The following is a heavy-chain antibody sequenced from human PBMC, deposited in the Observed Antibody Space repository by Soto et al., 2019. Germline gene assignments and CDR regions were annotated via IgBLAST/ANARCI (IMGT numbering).Heavy chain of an antibody. CDR1: GYSISSGYY. CDR3: ARMAYGDYSVDY. Sequence: PSETLSLTCAVSGYSISSGYYRGWIRQPPGKGLEWIGSIYHSGSTYYNPSLKSRVTISVDTSKNQFSLKLSSVTAADTAVYYCARMAYGDYSVDYWGQGTLVTAPQ. D-gene: IGHD4-17*01. CDR2: IYHSGST. V-gene: IGHV4-38-2*01. J-gene: IGHJ4*02.